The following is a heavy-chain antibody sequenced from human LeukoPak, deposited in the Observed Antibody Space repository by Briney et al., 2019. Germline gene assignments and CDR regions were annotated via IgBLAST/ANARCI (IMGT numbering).Heavy chain of an antibody. J-gene: IGHJ4*02. CDR3: AKQGFGC. CDR1: GFTLGSYA. CDR2: ISGSADNT. V-gene: IGHV3-23*01. Sequence: PGVSLRLSCTASGFTLGSYAMSWVRQAPGEGLEWVSTISGSADNTNYAEAVKGRFTISRDSSKNTTYLQMNSLRAEDTAVYYCAKQGFGCWGQGTLVTVSS.